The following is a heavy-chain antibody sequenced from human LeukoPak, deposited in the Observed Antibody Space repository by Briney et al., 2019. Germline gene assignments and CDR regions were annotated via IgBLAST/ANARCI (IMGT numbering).Heavy chain of an antibody. CDR2: ISSSGSTI. CDR3: ARDRGSGDY. Sequence: PGGSLGLSCAASGFTFSSYEMNWVRQAPGKGLEWVSYISSSGSTIYYADSVKGRFTISRDNAKNSLYLQMNSLRAEGTAVYYCARDRGSGDYWGQGTLVTVSS. V-gene: IGHV3-48*03. CDR1: GFTFSSYE. J-gene: IGHJ4*02. D-gene: IGHD3-10*01.